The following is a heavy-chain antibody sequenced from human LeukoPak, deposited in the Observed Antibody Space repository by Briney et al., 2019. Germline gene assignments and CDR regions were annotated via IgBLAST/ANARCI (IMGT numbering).Heavy chain of an antibody. J-gene: IGHJ4*02. V-gene: IGHV1-8*01. Sequence: ASVKVSCKASGYTFTSYDINWVRQATGQGLEWMGWMNPNSGNTGYAQKFQGRVTMTRNTSISTAYMELSSLRPEDTAVYYCARGLKYYYDSSGYFYWGQGTLVTVSS. CDR1: GYTFTSYD. CDR2: MNPNSGNT. D-gene: IGHD3-22*01. CDR3: ARGLKYYYDSSGYFY.